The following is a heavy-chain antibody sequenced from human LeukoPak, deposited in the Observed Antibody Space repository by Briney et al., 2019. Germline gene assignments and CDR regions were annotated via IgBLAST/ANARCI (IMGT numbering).Heavy chain of an antibody. V-gene: IGHV3-30*18. D-gene: IGHD3-22*01. CDR1: GFTFSGYG. J-gene: IGHJ3*02. Sequence: SGGSLRLSCAASGFTFSGYGMHWVRQAPGKGLEWVAIISYDGSNKYYADSVEGRFTISRDNSKNTLYLQMNSLRAEDTAVYYCAKDAYYYDSRSHAFDIWGQGTMVTVSS. CDR2: ISYDGSNK. CDR3: AKDAYYYDSRSHAFDI.